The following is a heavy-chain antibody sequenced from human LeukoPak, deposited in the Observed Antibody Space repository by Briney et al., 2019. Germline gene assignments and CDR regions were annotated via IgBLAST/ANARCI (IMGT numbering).Heavy chain of an antibody. D-gene: IGHD6-19*01. J-gene: IGHJ4*02. V-gene: IGHV3-48*01. CDR1: GFTFSTYS. CDR2: ISSGSGTI. CDR3: ARDPAGAGIYYDY. Sequence: GGSLRLSCVASGFTFSTYSMNWVRQAPGKGLECISYISSGSGTIHYADSVKGRFTISRDNDKNSLYLQMNSLRAEDTAVYYCARDPAGAGIYYDYWGQGTLVTVSS.